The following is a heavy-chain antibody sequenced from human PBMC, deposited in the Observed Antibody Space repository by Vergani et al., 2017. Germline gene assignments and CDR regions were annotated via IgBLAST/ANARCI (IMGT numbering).Heavy chain of an antibody. J-gene: IGHJ6*02. CDR2: IYTSGST. V-gene: IGHV4-61*02. Sequence: QVQLQESGPGLVKPSQTLSLTCTVSGGSISSGSYYWSWIRQPAGKGLEWIGRIYTSGSTNYNPSLKSRVTISVDTSKNQFSLKLSSVTAADTAVYYCAXAYSGYDSYYGMDVWGQGTTVTVSS. D-gene: IGHD5-12*01. CDR3: AXAYSGYDSYYGMDV. CDR1: GGSISSGSYY.